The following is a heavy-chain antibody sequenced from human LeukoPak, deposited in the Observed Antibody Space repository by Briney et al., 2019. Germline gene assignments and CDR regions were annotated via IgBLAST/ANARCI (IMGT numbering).Heavy chain of an antibody. CDR1: GGSFSGYY. CDR3: AGPYGGKRRQSIDY. V-gene: IGHV4-34*01. D-gene: IGHD4-23*01. J-gene: IGHJ4*02. Sequence: SETLSLTCAVYGGSFSGYYWSWIRQPPGKGLEWIGSMYHSGSTYYNPSLKSRVPISVDTSKNQFSLKLSSVTAADTAVYYCAGPYGGKRRQSIDYWGQGTLVTVSS. CDR2: MYHSGST.